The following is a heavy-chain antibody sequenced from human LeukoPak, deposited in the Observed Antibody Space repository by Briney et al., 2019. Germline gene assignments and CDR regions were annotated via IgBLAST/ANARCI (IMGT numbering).Heavy chain of an antibody. Sequence: SETLSLTCNVSGGSISSTSYYWGWIRQPPGKGLEWIGSIYYSGSIYYNPSLKSRVTISVDTSKNQFSLKLSSVTAADTAVYYCARAFREAVTMVRGVIVSDYYMDVWGKGTTVTVSS. J-gene: IGHJ6*03. D-gene: IGHD3-10*01. CDR2: IYYSGSI. CDR1: GGSISSTSYY. V-gene: IGHV4-39*07. CDR3: ARAFREAVTMVRGVIVSDYYMDV.